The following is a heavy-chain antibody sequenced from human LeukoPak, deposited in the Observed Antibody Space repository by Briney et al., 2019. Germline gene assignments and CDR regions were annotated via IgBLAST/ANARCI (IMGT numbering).Heavy chain of an antibody. J-gene: IGHJ4*02. CDR1: GGSISSDY. CDR3: ARGSVYFDS. Sequence: PSETLSLTCTVSGGSISSDYWSWIRQPPGKGLEWIGYIYYSGYSNYNPSLKSRATISVDTSKNLFSLKLNSVTATDTAVYYCARGSVYFDSWGQGTLVTVSS. V-gene: IGHV4-59*01. CDR2: IYYSGYS.